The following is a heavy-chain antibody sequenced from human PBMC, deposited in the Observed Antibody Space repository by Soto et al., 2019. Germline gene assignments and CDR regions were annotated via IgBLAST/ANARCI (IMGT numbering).Heavy chain of an antibody. CDR1: GGTFSSYT. CDR3: ARWGTDRINYYYYYYMDV. CDR2: IIPILGIA. V-gene: IGHV1-69*02. J-gene: IGHJ6*03. D-gene: IGHD2-15*01. Sequence: SVKVSCKASGGTFSSYTISWVRQAPGQGLEWMGRIIPILGIANYAQKFQGRVTITADKSTSTAYMELSSLRSEDTAVYYCARWGTDRINYYYYYYMDVWGKGTTVTVSS.